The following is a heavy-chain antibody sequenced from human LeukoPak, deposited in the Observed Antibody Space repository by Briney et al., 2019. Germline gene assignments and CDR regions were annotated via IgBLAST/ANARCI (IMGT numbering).Heavy chain of an antibody. Sequence: PGGSLRLSCAASGFTFSSYAMSWVRQAPGKGLEWVSAISGSGGSTYYADSVKGRFTISRDNSKNTLYLQMNSLRAEDTAVYYCATYGSGSYYNPGGFDYWGQGTLVTVSS. CDR1: GFTFSSYA. J-gene: IGHJ4*02. D-gene: IGHD3-10*01. CDR2: ISGSGGST. V-gene: IGHV3-23*01. CDR3: ATYGSGSYYNPGGFDY.